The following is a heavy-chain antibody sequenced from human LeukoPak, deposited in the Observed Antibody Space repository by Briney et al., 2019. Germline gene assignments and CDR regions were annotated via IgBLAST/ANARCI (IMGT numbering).Heavy chain of an antibody. D-gene: IGHD2-2*01. CDR3: ARVPLRDCTSTSCLRYFYMDV. V-gene: IGHV4-59*01. CDR1: GGSISSYY. CDR2: IYYSGIS. Sequence: SETLSLTCTVSGGSISSYYWSWIRQPPGKGLEWIGNIYYSGISNYNPSLKSRVTISVDTSKNQFSLKLSSVTAADTAVYYCARVPLRDCTSTSCLRYFYMDVWGKGTTVTVS. J-gene: IGHJ6*03.